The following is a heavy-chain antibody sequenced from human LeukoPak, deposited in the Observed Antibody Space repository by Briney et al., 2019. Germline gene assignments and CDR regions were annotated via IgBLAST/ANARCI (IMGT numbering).Heavy chain of an antibody. D-gene: IGHD6-13*01. CDR2: IYTSGST. V-gene: IGHV4-61*02. Sequence: PSETLSLTCTVSGGSISSGSYYWSWIRQPAGKGLEWIGRIYTSGSTNYNPSLKSRVTISVDTSRNQFSLKLSSVTAADTAVYYCAGQMGIPSILAWGQGTLVTVSS. CDR1: GGSISSGSYY. J-gene: IGHJ4*02. CDR3: AGQMGIPSILA.